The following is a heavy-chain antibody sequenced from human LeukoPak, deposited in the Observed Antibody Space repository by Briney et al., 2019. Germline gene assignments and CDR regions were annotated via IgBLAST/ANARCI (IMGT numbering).Heavy chain of an antibody. D-gene: IGHD4-11*01. Sequence: GGSLRLSCAASGFTFSSYGMHWVRQAPGKGLEWVAVIWYDGSNKYYADSVKGRFTISRDNSKNTLYLQMNSLRAEDTAVYYCPRGQMRLYYMDVWGKGRTVTVSS. V-gene: IGHV3-33*01. CDR3: PRGQMRLYYMDV. CDR2: IWYDGSNK. CDR1: GFTFSSYG. J-gene: IGHJ6*03.